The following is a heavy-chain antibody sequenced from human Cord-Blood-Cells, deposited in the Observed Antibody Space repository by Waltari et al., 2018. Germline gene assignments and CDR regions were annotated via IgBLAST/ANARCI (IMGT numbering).Heavy chain of an antibody. D-gene: IGHD6-6*01. CDR1: GFTFSTHW. J-gene: IGHJ3*02. CDR2: IKQDGSEK. CDR3: ARIRIVRAFDI. V-gene: IGHV3-7*01. Sequence: EVLLVESGGCWVHPGGPLSLSCAASGFTFSTHWVSWVRQAPGKGLEWVANIKQDGSEKYYVDSVKGRFTISRDNAKNSLYLQMNGLRAEDTAVYYCARIRIVRAFDIWGQGTMVTVSS.